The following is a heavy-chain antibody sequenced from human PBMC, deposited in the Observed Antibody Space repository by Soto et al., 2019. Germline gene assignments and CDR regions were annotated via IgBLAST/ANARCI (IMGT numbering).Heavy chain of an antibody. CDR1: GGSISSYY. CDR3: ARVGIHSSGLTGNWFDP. J-gene: IGHJ5*02. Sequence: PSETLSLTCTVSGGSISSYYWSWIRQPPGKGLEWIGYIYYSGSTNYNPSLKSRVTISVDTSKNQFSLKLSSVTAADTAVYYCARVGIHSSGLTGNWFDPWGQGTLVTVPS. V-gene: IGHV4-59*01. D-gene: IGHD6-19*01. CDR2: IYYSGST.